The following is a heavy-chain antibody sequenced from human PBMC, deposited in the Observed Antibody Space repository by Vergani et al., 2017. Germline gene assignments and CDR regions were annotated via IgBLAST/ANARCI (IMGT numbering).Heavy chain of an antibody. CDR3: AKDKSYLTVAGTGYGMDV. Sequence: QVQLVESGGGVVQPGRSLRLSCAASGFTFSSYGMHWVRQAPGKGLEWVAVIWYDGSNKYYADSVKGRFTISRDNSKNTLYLQMNSLRAEDTAVYYCAKDKSYLTVAGTGYGMDVWGQGTTVTVSS. V-gene: IGHV3-33*06. D-gene: IGHD6-19*01. CDR2: IWYDGSNK. CDR1: GFTFSSYG. J-gene: IGHJ6*02.